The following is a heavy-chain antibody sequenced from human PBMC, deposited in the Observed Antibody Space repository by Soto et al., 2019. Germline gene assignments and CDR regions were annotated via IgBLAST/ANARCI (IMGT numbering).Heavy chain of an antibody. V-gene: IGHV3-48*02. CDR1: GFTFSSYS. J-gene: IGHJ5*02. D-gene: IGHD1-26*01. Sequence: SGGSLRLSCAASGFTFSSYSMNWVRQAPGKGLEWVSYISSSSSTIYYADSVKGRFTISRDNAKNSLYLQMNSLRDEDTAVYYCARDGGLSGSYSDWFDPWGQGTLVTVSS. CDR3: ARDGGLSGSYSDWFDP. CDR2: ISSSSSTI.